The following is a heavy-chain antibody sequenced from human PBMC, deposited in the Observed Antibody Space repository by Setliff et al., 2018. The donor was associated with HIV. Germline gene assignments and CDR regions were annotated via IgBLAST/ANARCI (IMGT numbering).Heavy chain of an antibody. Sequence: GASVKVSCKASGYTFTGYYMHWVRQAPGQGLEWMGWMNPNSGNTGYAQKFQGRVTITADKSTSTAYMELSSLRSEDTAVYYCARVRCSSTSCYRGGFDYWGQGTLVTVSS. V-gene: IGHV1-8*03. CDR3: ARVRCSSTSCYRGGFDY. CDR1: GYTFTGYY. J-gene: IGHJ4*02. CDR2: MNPNSGNT. D-gene: IGHD2-2*02.